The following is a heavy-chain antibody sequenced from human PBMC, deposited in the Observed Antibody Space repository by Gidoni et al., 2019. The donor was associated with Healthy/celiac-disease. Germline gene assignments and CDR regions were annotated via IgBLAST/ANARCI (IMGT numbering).Heavy chain of an antibody. CDR2: IIPILGIA. J-gene: IGHJ4*02. CDR1: GGTFSSYA. Sequence: QVQLVQSGAEVKKPGSSVKVSCKASGGTFSSYAISWVRQAPGQGLEWMGRIIPILGIANYAQKFQGRVTITADKSTSTAYMELSSLRSEDTAVYYCARDREPGAIFDYWGQGTLVTVSS. V-gene: IGHV1-69*04. D-gene: IGHD7-27*01. CDR3: ARDREPGAIFDY.